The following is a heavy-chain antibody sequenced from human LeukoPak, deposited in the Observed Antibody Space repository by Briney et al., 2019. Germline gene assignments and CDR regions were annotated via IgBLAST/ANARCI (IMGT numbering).Heavy chain of an antibody. J-gene: IGHJ6*02. D-gene: IGHD6-13*01. CDR1: GGSFSGYY. V-gene: IGHV4-34*01. Sequence: SETLSLTCAVYGGSFSGYYWSWIRQPPGKGLEWIGEINHSGSTNYNPSLKSRVTISVDTSKNQSSLKLSSVTAADTAVYYCATAYSSRKVHYGMDVWGQGTTVTVSS. CDR3: ATAYSSRKVHYGMDV. CDR2: INHSGST.